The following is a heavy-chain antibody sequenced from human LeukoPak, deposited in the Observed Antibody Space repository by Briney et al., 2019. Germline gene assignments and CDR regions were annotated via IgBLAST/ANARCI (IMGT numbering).Heavy chain of an antibody. D-gene: IGHD5-12*01. V-gene: IGHV3-48*03. CDR1: GFTFSSYE. CDR3: ARVGLSVATIITSWFDP. Sequence: PGVSDRLSCAASGFTFSSYEMNWVRQAPGKGLEWVSYISSSGSTIYYADSVKGRSTISRDNAKNSLYLQMNSLRAEDTAVYYCARVGLSVATIITSWFDPWGQGTLVTVSS. CDR2: ISSSGSTI. J-gene: IGHJ5*02.